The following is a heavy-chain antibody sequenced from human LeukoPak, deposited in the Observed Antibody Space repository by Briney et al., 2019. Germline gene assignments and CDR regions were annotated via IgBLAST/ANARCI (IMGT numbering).Heavy chain of an antibody. D-gene: IGHD3-10*01. Sequence: GGSLRLSCAASGFTFSSYSMNWVRQAPGKGLVWVSRINSHGSSTSYADSVKGRFTISRDNAKNTLYLQMNSLRVEDTAVYYCARGPPDGSGSYYPGADWGQGTLVTVSS. CDR2: INSHGSST. V-gene: IGHV3-74*01. J-gene: IGHJ4*02. CDR3: ARGPPDGSGSYYPGAD. CDR1: GFTFSSYS.